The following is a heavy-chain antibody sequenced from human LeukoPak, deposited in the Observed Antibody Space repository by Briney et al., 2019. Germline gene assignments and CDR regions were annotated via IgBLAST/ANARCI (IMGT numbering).Heavy chain of an antibody. CDR2: INPSGGST. V-gene: IGHV1-46*01. CDR3: ARRGPSYDFWSGYQNEYYFDY. CDR1: GYTFTSYY. D-gene: IGHD3-3*01. Sequence: ASVKVSCKASGYTFTSYYMHWVRQAPGQGLEWMGIINPSGGSTSYAQKFQGRVTMTRDMSTSTVYMELSSPRSEDTAVYYCARRGPSYDFWSGYQNEYYFDYWGQGTLVTVSS. J-gene: IGHJ4*02.